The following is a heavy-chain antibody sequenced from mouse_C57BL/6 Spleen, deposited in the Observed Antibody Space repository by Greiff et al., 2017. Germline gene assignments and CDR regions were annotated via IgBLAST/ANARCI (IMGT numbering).Heavy chain of an antibody. CDR1: GFTFSDYG. D-gene: IGHD2-1*01. J-gene: IGHJ2*01. Sequence: DVMLVESGGGLVKPGGSLKLSCAASGFTFSDYGMHWVRQAPEKGLEWVAYISSGSSTIYYADTVKGRFTISRDNAKNTLFLQMTSLRSEDTAMYYCARLGNYVFDYWGQGTTLTVSS. CDR2: ISSGSSTI. V-gene: IGHV5-17*01. CDR3: ARLGNYVFDY.